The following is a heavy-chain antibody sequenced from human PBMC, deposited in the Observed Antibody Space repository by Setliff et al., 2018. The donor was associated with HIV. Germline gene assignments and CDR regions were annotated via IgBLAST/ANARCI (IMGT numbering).Heavy chain of an antibody. Sequence: TSETLSLTCTVSGGSISSYYWSWIRHPPGKGLEWIGYIYYSGSTNYNPSLKSRLNILVDTSKNQFSLKLSFVTAANTAVYYCARSQYYYNSGDPPSKWFDRWVQGTLVTVSS. CDR1: GGSISSYY. CDR3: ARSQYYYNSGDPPSKWFDR. V-gene: IGHV4-59*01. CDR2: IYYSGST. D-gene: IGHD3-22*01. J-gene: IGHJ5*02.